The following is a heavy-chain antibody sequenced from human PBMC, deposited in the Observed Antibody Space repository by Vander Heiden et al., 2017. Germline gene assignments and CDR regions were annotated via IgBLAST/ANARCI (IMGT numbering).Heavy chain of an antibody. V-gene: IGHV3-23*01. CDR3: AKDRRITIFGVGPPEAFDI. D-gene: IGHD3-3*01. J-gene: IGHJ3*02. CDR1: GFTFSCYA. Sequence: EVQLLESGGGLVQPGGSLSLSCAASGFTFSCYAMGWVRQAPGKGLGWVSAISGSGGSTYYADSVKGRFTISRDNSKNTLYLQMNSLRAEDTAVYYCAKDRRITIFGVGPPEAFDIWGQGTMVTVSS. CDR2: ISGSGGST.